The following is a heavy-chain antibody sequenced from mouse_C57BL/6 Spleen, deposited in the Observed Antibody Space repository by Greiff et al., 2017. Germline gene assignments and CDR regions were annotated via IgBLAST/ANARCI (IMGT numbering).Heavy chain of an antibody. Sequence: DVKLVESGEGLVKPGGSLKLSCAASGFTFSSYAMSWVRQTPGKRLEWVAYISSGGVYIYYADTVKGRFTISRVNARNTLYLQMSSLKSEDTAMFYCTRGPSNWGGFDYWGQGTTLTVSS. V-gene: IGHV5-9-1*02. CDR1: GFTFSSYA. CDR3: TRGPSNWGGFDY. D-gene: IGHD4-1*01. CDR2: ISSGGVYI. J-gene: IGHJ2*01.